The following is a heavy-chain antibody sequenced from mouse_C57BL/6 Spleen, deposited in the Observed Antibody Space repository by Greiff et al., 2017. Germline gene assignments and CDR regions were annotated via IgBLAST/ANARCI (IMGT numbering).Heavy chain of an antibody. CDR1: GYAFSSSW. Sequence: VQLVESGPELVKPGASVKISCKASGYAFSSSWMNWVKQRPGKGLEWIGRIYPGDGDTNYNGKFKGKATLTADKSSSTAYMQLSSLTSEDSAVYFCASHGGYCSSWGFAYWGQGTLVTVSA. V-gene: IGHV1-82*01. CDR2: IYPGDGDT. J-gene: IGHJ3*01. D-gene: IGHD1-1*01. CDR3: ASHGGYCSSWGFAY.